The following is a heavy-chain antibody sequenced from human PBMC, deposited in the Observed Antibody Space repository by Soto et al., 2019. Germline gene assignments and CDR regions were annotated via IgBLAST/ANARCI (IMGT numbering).Heavy chain of an antibody. J-gene: IGHJ6*02. CDR2: INPNSGGT. CDR3: ARKLELRGSYYYYYDMDV. V-gene: IGHV1-2*02. Sequence: ASVKVSCKASGYAFTDYYMHWVRQAPGQGLEWMGWINPNSGGTNYAQKFQGRVTMTRDTSISTAYMELSRLRSDDTAVYYCARKLELRGSYYYYYDMDVWGQGTTVTVSS. CDR1: GYAFTDYY. D-gene: IGHD1-7*01.